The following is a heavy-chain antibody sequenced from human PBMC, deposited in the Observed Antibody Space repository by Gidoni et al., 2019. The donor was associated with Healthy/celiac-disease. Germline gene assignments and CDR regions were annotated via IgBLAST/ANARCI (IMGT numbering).Heavy chain of an antibody. V-gene: IGHV1-69*01. CDR2: IIPIFGTA. Sequence: VQLVQSGAEVKKPGSSVKVSCKASGGTFSSYAISWLRQAPGQGLEWMGGIIPIFGTANDAQKFQGRVTITADESTSTAYMELSSLRSEDTAVYYCARGDDIARSSGGRFDYWGQGTLVTVSS. D-gene: IGHD6-13*01. J-gene: IGHJ4*02. CDR1: GGTFSSYA. CDR3: ARGDDIARSSGGRFDY.